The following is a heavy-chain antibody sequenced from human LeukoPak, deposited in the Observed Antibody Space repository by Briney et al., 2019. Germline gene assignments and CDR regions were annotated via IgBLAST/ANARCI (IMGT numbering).Heavy chain of an antibody. CDR2: IIPIFGTA. CDR3: ARDLRSSGYYWLTTFDI. D-gene: IGHD3-22*01. Sequence: SVKVSCKASGGTFRSYAISWVRQAPGQGLEWMGGIIPIFGTANYAQKFQGRVTITADESTSTAYMELSGLRSEDTAVYYCARDLRSSGYYWLTTFDIWGQGTMVTVSS. V-gene: IGHV1-69*13. J-gene: IGHJ3*02. CDR1: GGTFRSYA.